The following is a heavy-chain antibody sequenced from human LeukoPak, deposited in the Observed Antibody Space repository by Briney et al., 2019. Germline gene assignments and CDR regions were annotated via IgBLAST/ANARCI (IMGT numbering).Heavy chain of an antibody. J-gene: IGHJ1*01. Sequence: GGSLRLSCLASGFTFSDHYMSWIRQAPGKGLVWVSRFKNDGSSATYADSVKGRFTISRDEAKNTLYLQMNSLRVEDTAVYYCARLTRVGYNSYVYWGQGTLVTVSS. CDR1: GFTFSDHY. D-gene: IGHD5-24*01. CDR3: ARLTRVGYNSYVY. CDR2: FKNDGSSA. V-gene: IGHV3-74*01.